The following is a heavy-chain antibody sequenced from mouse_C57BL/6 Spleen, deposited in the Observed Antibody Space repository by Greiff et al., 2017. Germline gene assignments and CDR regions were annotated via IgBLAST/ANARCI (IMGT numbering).Heavy chain of an antibody. J-gene: IGHJ2*01. CDR3: ARYYGSSYVDY. V-gene: IGHV1-59*01. CDR2: IDPSDSYT. D-gene: IGHD1-1*01. CDR1: GYTFTSYW. Sequence: QVQLQQPGAELVRPGTSVKLSCKASGYTFTSYWMHWVKQRPGQGLEWIGVIDPSDSYTNYNQKFKGKATLPVDTSSSTAYMQRSSLTSEDSAVYYCARYYGSSYVDYWGQGTTLTVSS.